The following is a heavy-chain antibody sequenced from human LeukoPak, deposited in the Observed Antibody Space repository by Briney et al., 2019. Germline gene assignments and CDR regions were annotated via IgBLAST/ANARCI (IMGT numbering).Heavy chain of an antibody. Sequence: PSETLSLTCAVYGGSFSGYFWTWIRQPPGKGLEWIGEINHSGSTDYNPSPKGRVTISVDTSKNQFSLKLSSVTAADTAVYYCARTVSSGWYVYYYYYMDVWGKGTTVTISS. CDR1: GGSFSGYF. CDR3: ARTVSSGWYVYYYYYMDV. D-gene: IGHD6-19*01. CDR2: INHSGST. V-gene: IGHV4-34*01. J-gene: IGHJ6*03.